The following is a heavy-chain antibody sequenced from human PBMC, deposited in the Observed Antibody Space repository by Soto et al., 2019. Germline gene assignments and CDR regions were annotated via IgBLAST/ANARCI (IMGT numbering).Heavy chain of an antibody. V-gene: IGHV3-11*06. J-gene: IGHJ6*02. Sequence: QVQLVESGGGLVKPGGSLRLSCAASGFTFSDYYMSWIRQAPGKGLEWVSYIDRGSTKIKYADSVKGRFTISRDNAKNSVYLQMNSLRAEDTAVYYCARDGDKYCSAGSCYSGYYYYGMDVWGQGTTDTVSS. CDR3: ARDGDKYCSAGSCYSGYYYYGMDV. D-gene: IGHD2-15*01. CDR2: IDRGSTKI. CDR1: GFTFSDYY.